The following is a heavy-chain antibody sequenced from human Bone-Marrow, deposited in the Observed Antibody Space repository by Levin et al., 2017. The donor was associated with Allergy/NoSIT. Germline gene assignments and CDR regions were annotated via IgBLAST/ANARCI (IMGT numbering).Heavy chain of an antibody. CDR2: IYNTGST. Sequence: SETLSLTCTVSGDSISDFYWSWIRQTPGKGLEWIGFIYNTGSTNYNPSLKSRVTISADTSKKQFSLQLTSVTAADTAVYFCARRNNIGYFDSWGQGTLVTVTS. CDR1: GDSISDFY. CDR3: ARRNNIGYFDS. V-gene: IGHV4-59*08. J-gene: IGHJ4*02. D-gene: IGHD1-14*01.